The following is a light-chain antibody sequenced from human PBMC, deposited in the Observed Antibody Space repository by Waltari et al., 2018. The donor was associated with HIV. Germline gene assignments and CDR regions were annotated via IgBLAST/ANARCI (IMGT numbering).Light chain of an antibody. Sequence: EIVMTQSPATLSVSPGERATLSCRASQSVNNKLAWYQQKPGQAPRLLIYGASTRATGIPARFSGSGSVTEFTLTISSLQSEDFAVYYCQQYRSSPETFGPGTTVDIK. V-gene: IGKV3-15*01. CDR2: GAS. CDR3: QQYRSSPET. J-gene: IGKJ3*01. CDR1: QSVNNK.